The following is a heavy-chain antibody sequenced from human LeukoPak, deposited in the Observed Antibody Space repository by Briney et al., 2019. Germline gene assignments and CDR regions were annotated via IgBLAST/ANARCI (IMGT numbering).Heavy chain of an antibody. Sequence: PGGSLRLSCAASGFTFSSYGMHWVRQAPGKGLEWVAVIWSDGNNKDYADSVKGRFTISRDNSKNTVYLQMNSLRAEDTAVYYCARGKASGGYSEYGLDAFDIWGQGTIVTVSS. J-gene: IGHJ3*02. CDR2: IWSDGNNK. CDR3: ARGKASGGYSEYGLDAFDI. V-gene: IGHV3-33*08. CDR1: GFTFSSYG. D-gene: IGHD5-12*01.